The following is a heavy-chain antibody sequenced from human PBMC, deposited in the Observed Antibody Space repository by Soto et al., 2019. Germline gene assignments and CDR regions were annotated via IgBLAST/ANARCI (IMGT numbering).Heavy chain of an antibody. V-gene: IGHV1-3*01. CDR3: ARVRTGVGWDY. CDR2: INPGNGKT. Sequence: GASVKVSCKASGYSFPAYAMHWVRQAPGQGLEWMGWINPGNGKTKYSQNFQARITINVDTSASTVNMELSGLRSEDTAIYYCARVRTGVGWDYWGQGTLVTVSS. D-gene: IGHD1-26*01. CDR1: GYSFPAYA. J-gene: IGHJ4*02.